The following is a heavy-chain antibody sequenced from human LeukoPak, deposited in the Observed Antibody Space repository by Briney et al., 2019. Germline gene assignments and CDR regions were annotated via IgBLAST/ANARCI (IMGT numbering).Heavy chain of an antibody. J-gene: IGHJ4*02. CDR3: AREDSSSRDEVY. CDR2: ISGRGDST. D-gene: IGHD6-6*01. CDR1: GFIFNNYA. V-gene: IGHV3-23*01. Sequence: GGSLRLSCATSGFIFNNYAMTWVRQAPGKGLEWVSTISGRGDSTYDADYVRGRFTISRDNAKNSLYLQMNSLRAEDTAVDYCAREDSSSRDEVYWGQGTLVTVSS.